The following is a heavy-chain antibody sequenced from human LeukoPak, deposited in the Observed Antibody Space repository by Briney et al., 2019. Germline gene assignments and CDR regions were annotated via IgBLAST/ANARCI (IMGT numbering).Heavy chain of an antibody. CDR2: IYYSGST. CDR3: ARGRYYYDSSLDY. D-gene: IGHD3-22*01. J-gene: IGHJ4*02. Sequence: SETLSLTCTVSGGSISSGDYYWSWIRQHPGKGLEWIGYIYYSGSTYYNPSLKSRVTISVDTSKNQFSLKLSSVTAADTAVYYCARGRYYYDSSLDYWGQGTLVTVSS. CDR1: GGSISSGDYY. V-gene: IGHV4-31*03.